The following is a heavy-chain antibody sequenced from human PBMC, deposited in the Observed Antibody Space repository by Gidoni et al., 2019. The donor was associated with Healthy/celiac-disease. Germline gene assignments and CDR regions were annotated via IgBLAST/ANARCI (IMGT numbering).Heavy chain of an antibody. Sequence: EVQLVASGGGLVQPGGSLRLSCSASGFTFSSYAMHWVRQSPGKGLEYVSAISSNGGSTYYADSVKGRFTISRDNSKNTLYLQMSSLRAEDTAVYYCVKDRETGGLVGAFDYWGQGTLVTVSS. CDR3: VKDRETGGLVGAFDY. CDR2: ISSNGGST. V-gene: IGHV3-64D*08. D-gene: IGHD1-26*01. J-gene: IGHJ4*02. CDR1: GFTFSSYA.